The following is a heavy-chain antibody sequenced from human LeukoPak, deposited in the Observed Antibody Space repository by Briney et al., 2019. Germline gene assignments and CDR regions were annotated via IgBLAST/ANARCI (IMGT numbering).Heavy chain of an antibody. J-gene: IGHJ4*02. CDR3: ARVDIRTAFFDY. CDR1: GGSINSYY. CDR2: IYSSGST. Sequence: SETLSLTCTVSGGSINSYYWSWIRQPAGKGLEWIGRIYSSGSTGYNPSLKSRVTMSLDTSKNQFSLNLRSVTAADTAVYYCARVDIRTAFFDYWGQGTLVTVSS. D-gene: IGHD5-12*01. V-gene: IGHV4-4*07.